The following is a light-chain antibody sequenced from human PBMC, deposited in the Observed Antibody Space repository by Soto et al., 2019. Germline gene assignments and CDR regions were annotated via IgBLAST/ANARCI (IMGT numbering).Light chain of an antibody. Sequence: DIQMTQSPSTLSASVGDRVTITCRASQSISSWLAWYQQKPGKAPKVLIYKASTLESGVPPKFSGSGSGTEFTLTISSLQPDDFATYYCQQYNSYPRTFGQGTKLEIK. CDR1: QSISSW. J-gene: IGKJ2*01. CDR2: KAS. CDR3: QQYNSYPRT. V-gene: IGKV1-5*03.